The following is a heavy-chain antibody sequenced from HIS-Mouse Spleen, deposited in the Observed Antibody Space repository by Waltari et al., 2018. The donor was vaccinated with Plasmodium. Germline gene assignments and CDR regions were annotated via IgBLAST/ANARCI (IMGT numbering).Heavy chain of an antibody. CDR1: GYTFTGYY. J-gene: IGHJ4*02. V-gene: IGHV1-2*02. D-gene: IGHD6-13*01. CDR3: ARDLAAAGHFDY. Sequence: QVQLVQSGAEVKKPGASVKVSCKASGYTFTGYYMHWVRQAPGQGLEWMGRIKPNNGGTNYAQKFQGTVTMTRDTSISTAYMELSRLRSDDTAVYYCARDLAAAGHFDYWGQGTLVTVAS. CDR2: IKPNNGGT.